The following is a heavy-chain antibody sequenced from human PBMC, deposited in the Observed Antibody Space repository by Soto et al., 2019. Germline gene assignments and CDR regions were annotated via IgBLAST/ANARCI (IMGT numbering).Heavy chain of an antibody. CDR1: GFTFSNAW. J-gene: IGHJ6*02. D-gene: IGHD2-2*01. CDR2: IKSKTDGGTT. Sequence: PGGSLRLSCAASGFTFSNAWMSWVRQAPGKGLGWVGRIKSKTDGGTTDYAAPVKGRFTISRDDSKNTLYLQMNSLKTEDTAVYYCTTDRLVVPAAIAYYYYGMDVWGQGTTVTVSS. CDR3: TTDRLVVPAAIAYYYYGMDV. V-gene: IGHV3-15*01.